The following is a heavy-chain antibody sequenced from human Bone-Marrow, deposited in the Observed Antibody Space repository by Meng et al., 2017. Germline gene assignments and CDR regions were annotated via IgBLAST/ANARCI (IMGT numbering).Heavy chain of an antibody. D-gene: IGHD1-14*01. CDR2: VSASGDYT. J-gene: IGHJ4*02. V-gene: IGHV3-23*01. Sequence: EALLSESGGGLVQPGVSLRLSCAASGFNFSTHAMSWVRQAPVKGLEWLSVVSASGDYTYHADSVKGRFTISRDNSRNTLYLQLNSLRAEDTAVYYCARDAGGYYFDYWGQGTLVTVSS. CDR3: ARDAGGYYFDY. CDR1: GFNFSTHA.